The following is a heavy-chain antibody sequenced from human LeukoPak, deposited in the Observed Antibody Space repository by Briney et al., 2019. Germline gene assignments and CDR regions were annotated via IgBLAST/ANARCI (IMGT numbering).Heavy chain of an antibody. J-gene: IGHJ3*02. CDR1: GFTFSSYA. D-gene: IGHD3-22*01. V-gene: IGHV3-23*01. CDR2: TSGSGGST. Sequence: PGGSLRLSCAASGFTFSSYAMSWVRQAPGKGLEWVSATSGSGGSTYYADSVKGRFTISRDNSKNTLYLQMNSLRAEDTAVYYCAKCLSRSSGPDAFDIWGQGTMVTVSS. CDR3: AKCLSRSSGPDAFDI.